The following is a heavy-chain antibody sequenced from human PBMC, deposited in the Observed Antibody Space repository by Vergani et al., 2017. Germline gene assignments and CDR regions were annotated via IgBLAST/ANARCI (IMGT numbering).Heavy chain of an antibody. CDR3: GIELGIP. V-gene: IGHV3-74*01. Sequence: EVQLVESGGGLVQPGGSLRLSCVGSGFTFSSNWMHWVRQVPGKGLEWVSRINSDGSSISYADSVKGRFTISRDNAKNTMYLQMNSLTAEDTAVYYCGIELGIPWGQGTLVTVSS. CDR2: INSDGSSI. D-gene: IGHD3-16*01. J-gene: IGHJ5*02. CDR1: GFTFSSNW.